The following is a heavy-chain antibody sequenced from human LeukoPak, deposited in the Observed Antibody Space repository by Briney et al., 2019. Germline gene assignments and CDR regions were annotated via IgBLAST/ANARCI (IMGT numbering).Heavy chain of an antibody. J-gene: IGHJ3*02. D-gene: IGHD3-22*01. V-gene: IGHV4-34*01. CDR2: INHSGST. Sequence: SETLSLTCAVHGGSFSGYYWSWIRRPPGKGLEWIGEINHSGSTNYNPSLKSRVTISVDTSKNQFSLQLNSVTPEDTAVYYCARNYDSRGRRYAFDIWGQGTMVTVSS. CDR3: ARNYDSRGRRYAFDI. CDR1: GGSFSGYY.